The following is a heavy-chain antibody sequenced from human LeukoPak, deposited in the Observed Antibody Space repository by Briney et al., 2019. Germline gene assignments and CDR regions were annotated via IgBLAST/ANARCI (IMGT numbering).Heavy chain of an antibody. CDR1: GFTFNNAW. Sequence: GGSLRLSCAASGFTFNNAWMNWVRQAPGKGLEWVGRIKSKNVGGTTDYAAPVKGRFTISRDDSKSTVYLQMNSLKIEDTAVYYCTSHAAFDPWGQGTLVTVSS. CDR3: TSHAAFDP. CDR2: IKSKNVGGTT. V-gene: IGHV3-15*01. J-gene: IGHJ5*02.